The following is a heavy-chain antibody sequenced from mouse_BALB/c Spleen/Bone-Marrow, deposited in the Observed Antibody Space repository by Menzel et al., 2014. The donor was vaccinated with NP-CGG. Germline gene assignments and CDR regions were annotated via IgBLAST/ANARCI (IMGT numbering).Heavy chain of an antibody. CDR1: GYTFTSYA. J-gene: IGHJ3*01. V-gene: IGHV1S56*01. CDR3: ARSGDSSGYGFAY. Sequence: QVQLKESEPELVEPGALVKISCKASGYTFTSYAINWVKQRPGQGLEWIGWIYPGDGSTKYNEKFKGKATMTGDKSSSAAYMQHSSLTSENSAVYFCARSGDSSGYGFAYWCQGTLVTVSA. CDR2: IYPGDGST. D-gene: IGHD3-2*01.